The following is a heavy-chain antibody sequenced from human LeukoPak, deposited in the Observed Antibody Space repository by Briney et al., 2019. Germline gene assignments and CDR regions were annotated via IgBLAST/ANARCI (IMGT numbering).Heavy chain of an antibody. D-gene: IGHD6-19*01. Sequence: SETLSLTCTVSGGSISSYYWSWIRQPPGKGLEWIGEINHSGSTNYNPSLKSRVTISVDTSKNQFSLKLSSVTAADTAVYYCARSVSSGRYYYYYYMDVWGKGTTVTVSS. V-gene: IGHV4-34*01. CDR3: ARSVSSGRYYYYYYMDV. J-gene: IGHJ6*03. CDR2: INHSGST. CDR1: GGSISSYY.